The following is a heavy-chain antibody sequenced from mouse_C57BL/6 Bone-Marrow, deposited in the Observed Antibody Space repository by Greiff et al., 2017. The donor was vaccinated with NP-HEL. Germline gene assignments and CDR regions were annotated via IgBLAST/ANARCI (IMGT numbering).Heavy chain of an antibody. CDR2: INPSNGGT. Sequence: QVQLQQSGTELVKPGASVKLSCKASGYTFTSYWMHWVKQRPGQGLEWIGNINPSNGGTNYNEKFKSKATLTVDKSSSTAYMQLSSLTSEDSAVYYCARTFITTVVPDYWGQGTTLTVSS. V-gene: IGHV1-53*01. CDR3: ARTFITTVVPDY. D-gene: IGHD1-1*01. J-gene: IGHJ2*01. CDR1: GYTFTSYW.